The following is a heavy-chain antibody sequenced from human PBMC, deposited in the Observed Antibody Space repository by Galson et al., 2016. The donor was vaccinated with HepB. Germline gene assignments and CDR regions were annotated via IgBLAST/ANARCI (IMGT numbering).Heavy chain of an antibody. CDR1: GYTFTNYA. D-gene: IGHD3-22*01. V-gene: IGHV1-3*04. Sequence: SVKVSCTASGYTFTNYAMHWVRQAPGKRLEWVGWINTGNDTTKYSQSSHGRVTMTRDTSTSTVYMELNSLRSEDTALYYCARDAGDYYDNSGTPYNWFDPGGQGTLVTVTS. J-gene: IGHJ5*02. CDR3: ARDAGDYYDNSGTPYNWFDP. CDR2: INTGNDTT.